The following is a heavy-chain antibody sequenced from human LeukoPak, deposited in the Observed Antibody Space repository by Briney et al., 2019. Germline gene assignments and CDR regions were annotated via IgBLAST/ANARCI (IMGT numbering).Heavy chain of an antibody. D-gene: IGHD6-13*01. J-gene: IGHJ4*02. Sequence: GGSLRLSCAASGFTFSRSAMTWVRQTPGKGLDWVSSISSSGNAYYADSVKGRLTISRDNSKNMLYLQMNSLRAEDTAVYYCVKGRISEDGLDFWGQGTLVTVSS. CDR3: VKGRISEDGLDF. V-gene: IGHV3-23*01. CDR2: ISSSGNA. CDR1: GFTFSRSA.